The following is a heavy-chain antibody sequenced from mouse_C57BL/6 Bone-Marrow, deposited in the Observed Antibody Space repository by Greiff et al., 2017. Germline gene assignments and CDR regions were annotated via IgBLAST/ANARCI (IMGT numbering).Heavy chain of an antibody. CDR1: GFTFSSYA. Sequence: EVKLVESGGGLVKPGGSLKLSCAASGFTFSSYAMSWVRQTPDKRLEWVATFSDGGSYTYSPDNVKGRFTISRDNAKNNLYLQMSHLKSEDTAMYYCARESDGYYFYYFDYWGQGTAHTVSS. CDR2: FSDGGSYT. CDR3: ARESDGYYFYYFDY. V-gene: IGHV5-4*01. J-gene: IGHJ2*01. D-gene: IGHD2-3*01.